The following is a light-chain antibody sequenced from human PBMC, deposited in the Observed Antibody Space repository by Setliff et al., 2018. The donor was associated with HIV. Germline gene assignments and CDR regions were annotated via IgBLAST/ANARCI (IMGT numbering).Light chain of an antibody. CDR2: EVS. V-gene: IGLV2-14*01. Sequence: QPALAQPASVSGSPGQSITISCTGTSSDVGGYKYVYWYQQHPGKAPKLMIYEVSNRPSGISNRFSGSKSGNTASLTISGLQAEDEADYYCSSYTSRNTLVFGTGTKVTVL. J-gene: IGLJ1*01. CDR1: SSDVGGYKY. CDR3: SSYTSRNTLV.